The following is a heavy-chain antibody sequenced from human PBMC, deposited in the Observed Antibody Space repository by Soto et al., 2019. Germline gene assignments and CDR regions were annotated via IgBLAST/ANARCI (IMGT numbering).Heavy chain of an antibody. CDR3: ASPKIAFYNWFDP. Sequence: SETLSLTCTVSGGSISSSSYYWGWLRQPPGKGLEWIGSIYYSGSTYYNPSLKSRVTISVDTSKNQFSLKLSSVTAADTAVYYCASPKIAFYNWFDPWGQGTLVTVSS. J-gene: IGHJ5*02. CDR1: GGSISSSSYY. D-gene: IGHD3-3*02. V-gene: IGHV4-39*01. CDR2: IYYSGST.